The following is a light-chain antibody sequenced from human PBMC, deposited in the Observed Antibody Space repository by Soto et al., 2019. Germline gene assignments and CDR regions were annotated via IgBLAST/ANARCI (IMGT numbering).Light chain of an antibody. Sequence: DIHVNQSPSSLSASVGDRVTITCRASQSISSYLNWYQQKPGKAPKLLIYAASSLQSGVPSRFSGSGSGTDFTLTISSLQPEDFATYYCQQSYSTLTFGPGTKVDIK. V-gene: IGKV1-39*01. CDR1: QSISSY. CDR2: AAS. J-gene: IGKJ3*01. CDR3: QQSYSTLT.